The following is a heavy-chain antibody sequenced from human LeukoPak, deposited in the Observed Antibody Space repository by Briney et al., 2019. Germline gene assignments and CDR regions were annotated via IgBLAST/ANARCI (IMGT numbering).Heavy chain of an antibody. V-gene: IGHV4-34*01. J-gene: IGHJ5*02. CDR2: INHSGST. CDR3: ARGRYCSGGSCYDPRWFDP. Sequence: SETLSLTCAVYGGSFSGYYWSWIRQPPGKGLEWIGEINHSGSTNYNPSIKSRVTISVDTSKNQFSLKLSSVTAADTAVYYCARGRYCSGGSCYDPRWFDPWGQGTLVTVSS. CDR1: GGSFSGYY. D-gene: IGHD2-15*01.